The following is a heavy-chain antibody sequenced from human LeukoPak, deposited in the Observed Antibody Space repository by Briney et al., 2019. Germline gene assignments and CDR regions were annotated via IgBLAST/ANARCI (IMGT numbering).Heavy chain of an antibody. V-gene: IGHV3-13*01. CDR2: ISIAGDT. D-gene: IGHD1-26*01. J-gene: IGHJ3*02. Sequence: PGGSLRLSCAASGFSFSSYDMHWVRQAAGKGLEWVSAISIAGDTYYPDSVKGQFTISRENAKNSFYLQMNSLTAGDTAVYYCVRAHVGAGLAFDIWGQGTMVTVSS. CDR1: GFSFSSYD. CDR3: VRAHVGAGLAFDI.